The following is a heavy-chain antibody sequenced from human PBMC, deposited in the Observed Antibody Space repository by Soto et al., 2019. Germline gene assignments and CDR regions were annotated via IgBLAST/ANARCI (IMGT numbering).Heavy chain of an antibody. CDR3: AGGQYYFDY. D-gene: IGHD2-15*01. CDR2: ISYDGSKK. CDR1: GFPFSSYG. J-gene: IGHJ4*02. Sequence: QVQLVESGGGVVQPGRSLRLSCAASGFPFSSYGMHWVRQAPGKGLDWVALISYDGSKKYYADSVKGRFTISRDNSKQTLYLQMSSLRAEDKAVYYCAGGQYYFDYCGQGTLVSVSS. V-gene: IGHV3-30*03.